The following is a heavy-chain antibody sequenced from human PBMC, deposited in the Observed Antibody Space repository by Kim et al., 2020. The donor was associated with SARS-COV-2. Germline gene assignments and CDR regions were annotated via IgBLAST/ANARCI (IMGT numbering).Heavy chain of an antibody. D-gene: IGHD3-10*01. CDR2: ITPFNGNT. CDR1: GYTFTYHY. CDR3: AATMVRGSGGWIDP. V-gene: IGHV1-45*02. Sequence: ASVKVSCKASGYTFTYHYLHWVRQAPGQALEWMGWITPFNGNTKYAQKFQDRVTITRDRSLSTVYMELSSLRCEDTAIYFCAATMVRGSGGWIDPWGQGTLVTVSS. J-gene: IGHJ5*02.